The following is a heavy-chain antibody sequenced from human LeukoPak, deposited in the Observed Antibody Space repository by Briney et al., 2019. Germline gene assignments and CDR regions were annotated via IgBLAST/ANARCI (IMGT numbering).Heavy chain of an antibody. CDR1: GFTFSSYW. CDR2: IKQDGSEK. D-gene: IGHD3-3*01. CDR3: ARDFLSDFWSGYYYYYYGMDV. V-gene: IGHV3-7*01. J-gene: IGHJ6*02. Sequence: QTGGSLRFCCAASGFTFSSYWMSWGRQAPGKGLEWVANIKQDGSEKYYVDSVKGRFTISRDSAKNSLYLQMNSLSAEDTAVYYCARDFLSDFWSGYYYYYYGMDVWGQGTTVTVSS.